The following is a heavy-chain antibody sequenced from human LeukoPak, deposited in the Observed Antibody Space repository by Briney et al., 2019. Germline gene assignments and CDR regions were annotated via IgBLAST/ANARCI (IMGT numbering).Heavy chain of an antibody. CDR1: GFTFSSYA. J-gene: IGHJ4*02. V-gene: IGHV3-23*01. CDR2: ISGSGGST. D-gene: IGHD3-22*01. CDR3: ATSDSYYDSSGSPFLFDY. Sequence: GGSLRLSCAASGFTFSSYAMSWVRQAPGKGLEWVSAISGSGGSTYYADSVKGRFTISRDNSKNTLYLQMNSLRAEDTAVYYCATSDSYYDSSGSPFLFDYWGQGTLVTVSS.